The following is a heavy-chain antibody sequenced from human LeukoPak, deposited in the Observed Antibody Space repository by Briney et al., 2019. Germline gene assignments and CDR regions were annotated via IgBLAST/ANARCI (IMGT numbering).Heavy chain of an antibody. CDR1: GFTFSNYG. J-gene: IGHJ4*02. D-gene: IGHD4-11*01. Sequence: GGSLRLSCAASGFTFSNYGMNWVRQAPGKGLEWVGRIKSRTDGGTTDYAAPVKGRFTISRDDSKNTLFLQMNSLKTEDTAVYYCTHYTVTTSFDYWGQGTLVTVSS. V-gene: IGHV3-15*07. CDR2: IKSRTDGGTT. CDR3: THYTVTTSFDY.